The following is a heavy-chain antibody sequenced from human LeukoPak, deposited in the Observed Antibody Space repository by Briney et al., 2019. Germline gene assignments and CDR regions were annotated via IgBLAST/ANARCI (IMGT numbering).Heavy chain of an antibody. Sequence: GGSLRLSCAASGVTISSNYMSWVRQAPGKGLEWVSVIYSDGRTFHADSVKGRFTISRDNSKNTLYLQMNRLRAEDTAVYYCVRDKGDDVGHTWGQGTPVTVSS. CDR2: IYSDGRT. V-gene: IGHV3-66*01. CDR1: GVTISSNY. D-gene: IGHD3-16*01. CDR3: VRDKGDDVGHT. J-gene: IGHJ5*02.